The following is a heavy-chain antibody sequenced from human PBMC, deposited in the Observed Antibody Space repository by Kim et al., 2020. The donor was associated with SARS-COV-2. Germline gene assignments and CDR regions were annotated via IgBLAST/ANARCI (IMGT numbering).Heavy chain of an antibody. CDR2: IWYDGSNK. Sequence: GGSLRLSCAASGFTFSSYGMHWVRQAPGKGLEWVAVIWYDGSNKYYADSVKGRFTISRDNSKNTLYLQMNSLRAEDTAVYYCAKDSLYCSGGSCPIDYWGQGTLGTVSS. J-gene: IGHJ4*02. CDR1: GFTFSSYG. CDR3: AKDSLYCSGGSCPIDY. V-gene: IGHV3-33*06. D-gene: IGHD2-15*01.